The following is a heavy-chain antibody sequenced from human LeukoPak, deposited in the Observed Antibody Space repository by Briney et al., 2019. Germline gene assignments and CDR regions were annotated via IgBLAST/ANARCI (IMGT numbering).Heavy chain of an antibody. CDR2: IYPGDSDT. CDR3: ARMDYYDTRAFDY. CDR1: GYNFTTYG. V-gene: IGHV5-51*01. Sequence: GESLKISCKGSGYNFTTYGLGWVRQMPGKGLEWMGIIYPGDSDTRYSPSFQGQVTISADKSISTAYLQWRSLKASDTAMYYCARMDYYDTRAFDYWGQGTLVTVSS. J-gene: IGHJ4*02. D-gene: IGHD3-22*01.